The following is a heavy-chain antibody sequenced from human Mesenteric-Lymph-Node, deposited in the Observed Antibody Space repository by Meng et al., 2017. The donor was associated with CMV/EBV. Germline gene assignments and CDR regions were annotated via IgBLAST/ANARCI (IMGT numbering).Heavy chain of an antibody. D-gene: IGHD3/OR15-3a*01. Sequence: GGSLRLSCAASGFIFSSYGMHWVRQAPGKGLEWVAFIRYDGSSKYCADSVKGRFTISRDNSKNTLYLQMNSLRPEDTALYYCARDKFDFSTGYFGGPDHWGQGTLVTVSS. V-gene: IGHV3-30*02. J-gene: IGHJ4*02. CDR3: ARDKFDFSTGYFGGPDH. CDR1: GFIFSSYG. CDR2: IRYDGSSK.